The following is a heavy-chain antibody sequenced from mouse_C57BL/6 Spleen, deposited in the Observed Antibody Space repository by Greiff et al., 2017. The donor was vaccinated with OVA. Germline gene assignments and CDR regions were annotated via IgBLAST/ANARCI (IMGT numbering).Heavy chain of an antibody. D-gene: IGHD1-1*01. CDR2: IDPSDSYT. Sequence: QVQLQQPGAELVKPGASVKLSCKASGYTFTSYWMQWVKPRPGQGLEWIGEIDPSDSYTNYNQKFKGKATLTVDTSSSTAYMQLSSLTSEDSAVYYCARSHYYGSTPAMDYWGQGTSVTVSS. CDR3: ARSHYYGSTPAMDY. J-gene: IGHJ4*01. CDR1: GYTFTSYW. V-gene: IGHV1-50*01.